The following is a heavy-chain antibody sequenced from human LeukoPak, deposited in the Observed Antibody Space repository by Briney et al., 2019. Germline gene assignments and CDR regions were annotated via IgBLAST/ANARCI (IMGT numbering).Heavy chain of an antibody. D-gene: IGHD3-22*01. CDR3: AKDSSTRRVVVITTFWFDP. Sequence: PGGSLRLSCAASGFTFSSYSMNWVRQAPGKGLEWVSAISGSGGSTYYADSVKGRFTISRDNSKNTLYLQMNSLRAEDTAVYYCAKDSSTRRVVVITTFWFDPWGQGTLVTVSS. CDR1: GFTFSSYS. J-gene: IGHJ5*02. V-gene: IGHV3-23*01. CDR2: ISGSGGST.